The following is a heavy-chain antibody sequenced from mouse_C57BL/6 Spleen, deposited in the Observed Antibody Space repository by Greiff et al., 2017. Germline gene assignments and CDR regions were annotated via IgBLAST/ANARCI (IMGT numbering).Heavy chain of an antibody. V-gene: IGHV6-3*01. CDR3: TTLLALSYFDY. CDR1: GFTFSNYW. Sequence: EVKLQESGGGLVQPGGSMKLSCVASGFTFSNYWMNWVRQSPEKGLEWVGQIRLKSDNYATHYTESVKGRFTISREDSKSIVYLQMNNLRAEDTGIYYCTTLLALSYFDYWGQGTTLTVSS. D-gene: IGHD1-1*01. J-gene: IGHJ2*01. CDR2: IRLKSDNYAT.